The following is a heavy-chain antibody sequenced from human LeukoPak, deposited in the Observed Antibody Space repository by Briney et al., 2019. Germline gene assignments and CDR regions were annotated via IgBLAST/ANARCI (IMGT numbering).Heavy chain of an antibody. CDR1: GFTFSSYA. CDR3: AKVRPTRFVESSGWLELGY. CDR2: ISGDGSRT. Sequence: PGGSLRLSCAASGFTFSSYAMHWVRQAPGKGLEWVSLISGDGSRTYYADSVKGRFTISRDNSKNSLYLQMNSLRTEDTAFYYCAKVRPTRFVESSGWLELGYWGQGTLVTVSS. J-gene: IGHJ4*02. V-gene: IGHV3-43*02. D-gene: IGHD6-19*01.